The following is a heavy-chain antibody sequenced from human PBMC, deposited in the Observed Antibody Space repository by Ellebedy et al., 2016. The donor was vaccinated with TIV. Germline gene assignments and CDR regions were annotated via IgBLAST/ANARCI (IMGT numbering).Heavy chain of an antibody. D-gene: IGHD3-10*01. CDR3: ARGSQLWFGDLKYFDS. Sequence: ASVKVSXKASGYTFTSYYMHWVRQAPGQGLEGMGIINPTDGNTIYAQKFQGRVTMTRDMSASTVYMELTSLRSEDTAVYYCARGSQLWFGDLKYFDSWGQGTLVTVSS. CDR1: GYTFTSYY. J-gene: IGHJ4*02. CDR2: INPTDGNT. V-gene: IGHV1-46*01.